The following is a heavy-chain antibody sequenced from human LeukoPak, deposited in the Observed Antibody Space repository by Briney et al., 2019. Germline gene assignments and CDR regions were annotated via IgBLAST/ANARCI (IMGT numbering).Heavy chain of an antibody. CDR1: GGSFSGYY. CDR3: ARDSSGWPYYFDY. Sequence: SETLSLTCAVYGGSFSGYYWSWIRQPPGKGLEWIGEINHSGSTNYNPSLKSRVTISVDTSKSQFSLKLSSVTAADTAVYYCARDSSGWPYYFDYWGQGTLVTVSS. V-gene: IGHV4-34*01. CDR2: INHSGST. J-gene: IGHJ4*02. D-gene: IGHD6-19*01.